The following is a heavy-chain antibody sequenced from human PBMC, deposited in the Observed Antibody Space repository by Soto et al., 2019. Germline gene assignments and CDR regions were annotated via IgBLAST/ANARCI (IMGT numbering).Heavy chain of an antibody. CDR1: GFIFSDYY. Sequence: GGSLRLSCAASGFIFSDYYMSWIRQAPGKGLEWISYISSSDNIIYYADSVKGRFTISRDNAKNSLYLQMNSLRAEDTAVYYCARDRGYYDSSGYFDYWGQGTLVTVSS. CDR2: ISSSDNII. D-gene: IGHD3-22*01. V-gene: IGHV3-11*01. CDR3: ARDRGYYDSSGYFDY. J-gene: IGHJ4*02.